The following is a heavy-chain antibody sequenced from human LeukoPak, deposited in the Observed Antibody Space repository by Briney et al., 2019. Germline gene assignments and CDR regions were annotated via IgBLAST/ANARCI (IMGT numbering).Heavy chain of an antibody. CDR1: GFTFSSYS. CDR2: IKQDGSEK. D-gene: IGHD3-3*01. J-gene: IGHJ4*02. Sequence: GGSLRLSCAASGFTFSSYSMNWVRQAPGKGLEWVANIKQDGSEKYYVDSVKGRFTISRDNAKNSLYLQMNSLRAEDTAVYYCARVSWSGYYSYFDYWGQGTLVTVSS. CDR3: ARVSWSGYYSYFDY. V-gene: IGHV3-7*01.